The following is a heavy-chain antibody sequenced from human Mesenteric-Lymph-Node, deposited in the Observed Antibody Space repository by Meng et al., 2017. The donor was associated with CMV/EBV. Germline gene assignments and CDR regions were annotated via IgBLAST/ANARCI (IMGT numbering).Heavy chain of an antibody. D-gene: IGHD3-22*01. CDR2: ISYSGST. J-gene: IGHJ2*01. CDR3: ARDSRITMMAGWYFDL. CDR1: SDSVSSGTYY. Sequence: SETLSLTCTVSSDSVSSGTYYWSWLRQPPGKGLEWIGYISYSGSTNYNPPLKSRVTISVDTSKNQFSLKLSSVTAADTAVYYCARDSRITMMAGWYFDLWGRGTLVTVSS. V-gene: IGHV4-61*01.